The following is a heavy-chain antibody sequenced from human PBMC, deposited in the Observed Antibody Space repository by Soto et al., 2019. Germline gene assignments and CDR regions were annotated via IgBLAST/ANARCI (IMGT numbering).Heavy chain of an antibody. D-gene: IGHD2-15*01. V-gene: IGHV3-23*01. CDR3: AKIGGYCGTHCHFAF. J-gene: IGHJ4*02. CDR2: ITTSARMT. Sequence: GGSLRLSCVASGSTFSTYAMTWVRQAPRKGLEWVSAITTSARMTYYAVSVKGRFTISRDNSQNTIYLQMNSLRGEDTAIYYCAKIGGYCGTHCHFAFWGQGSLVTVSS. CDR1: GSTFSTYA.